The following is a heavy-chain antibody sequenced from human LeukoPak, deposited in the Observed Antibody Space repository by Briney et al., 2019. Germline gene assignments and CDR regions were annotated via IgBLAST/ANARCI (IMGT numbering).Heavy chain of an antibody. Sequence: SETLSLTCTVSGGSISSGGYYWSWIRQHPGKGLEWIGYIYYSGSTYYNPSLKSRVTISVDTSKNQFSLKLSSVTAADTAVYYCARGLSCSGGSCVWGQGTLVTVSS. CDR1: GGSISSGGYY. V-gene: IGHV4-31*03. J-gene: IGHJ4*02. D-gene: IGHD2-15*01. CDR2: IYYSGST. CDR3: ARGLSCSGGSCV.